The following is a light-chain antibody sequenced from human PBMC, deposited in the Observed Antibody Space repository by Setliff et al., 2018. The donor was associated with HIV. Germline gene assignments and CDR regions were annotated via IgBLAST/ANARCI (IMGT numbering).Light chain of an antibody. CDR1: SRNVGGYNY. CDR3: SSYAITNTLP. J-gene: IGLJ1*01. CDR2: EVR. Sequence: QSALTQPASVSGSPGQSITISCTGTSRNVGGYNYVSWYQQHPGKAPKLIIYEVRNRPSGVSIRFSVSKSGNTASLTISGLQTEDEADYYCSSYAITNTLPFGTGTKVTVL. V-gene: IGLV2-14*01.